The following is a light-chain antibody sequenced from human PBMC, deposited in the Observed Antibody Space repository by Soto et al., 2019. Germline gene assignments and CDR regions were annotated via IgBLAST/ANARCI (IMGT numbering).Light chain of an antibody. J-gene: IGLJ2*01. CDR1: SGHSSYA. V-gene: IGLV4-69*01. CDR2: LNSDGSH. CDR3: QNWGTGIRVV. Sequence: QSVLTQSPSASASLGASVKLTCTLSSGHSSYAIAWHQQQPEKGPRYLMKLNSDGSHSKGDGIPDRFSGSSSGAERYLTISSLQSEDEDVYYCQNWGTGIRVVFGGGTKQTVL.